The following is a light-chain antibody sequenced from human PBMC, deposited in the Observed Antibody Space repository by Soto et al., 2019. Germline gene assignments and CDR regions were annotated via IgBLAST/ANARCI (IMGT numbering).Light chain of an antibody. Sequence: DIQMTQSPSTLSASVGHRVTITCRASQSSSSWLAWYQQKPGKAPKLLIYDASSLESGVPSRFSGSGSGTEFTLTISSLQPDDFATYYCQHYNSHPYTFGQGTKLEIK. CDR3: QHYNSHPYT. V-gene: IGKV1-5*01. CDR2: DAS. CDR1: QSSSSW. J-gene: IGKJ2*01.